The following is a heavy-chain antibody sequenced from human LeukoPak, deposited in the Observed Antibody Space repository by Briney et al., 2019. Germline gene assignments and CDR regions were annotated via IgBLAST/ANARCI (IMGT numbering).Heavy chain of an antibody. Sequence: PSQTLSLTCTVSGGSISSGGYYWSWIRQPPGKGLEWIGEINHSGSTNYNPSLKSRVTISVDTSKNQFSLKLSSVTAADTAVYYCARPYYYDSSGYRSRWFDPWGQGTLVTVSS. CDR2: INHSGST. D-gene: IGHD3-22*01. V-gene: IGHV4-30-2*01. CDR1: GGSISSGGYY. J-gene: IGHJ5*02. CDR3: ARPYYYDSSGYRSRWFDP.